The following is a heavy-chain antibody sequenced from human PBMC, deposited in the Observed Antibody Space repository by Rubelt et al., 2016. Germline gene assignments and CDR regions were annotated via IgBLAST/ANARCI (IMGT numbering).Heavy chain of an antibody. CDR3: ARMGPLGPSYYYYGMDV. V-gene: IGHV3-48*02. CDR1: GFTFSSHS. CDR2: ISSSSNTI. D-gene: IGHD3-16*01. Sequence: EVQLVESGGGLVQPGGSLRLSCAASGFTFSSHSMNWVRQAPGKGLEWVSYISSSSNTIYYADSVKGRFTISRDNAKKSLYLQMNSLRDEDTAVYYCARMGPLGPSYYYYGMDVWGQGTTVTVSS. J-gene: IGHJ6*02.